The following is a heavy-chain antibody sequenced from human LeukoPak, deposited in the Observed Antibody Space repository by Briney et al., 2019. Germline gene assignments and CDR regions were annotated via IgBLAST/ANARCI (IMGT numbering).Heavy chain of an antibody. CDR1: GFTFSSYA. D-gene: IGHD1-26*01. V-gene: IGHV3-23*01. Sequence: PGGSLRLSCAASGFTFSSYAMAWVRQAPGKGLELGSAISESGVNTYYADSVKGRFTVSRDNSKNTLYLQMNSLRAEDTAVYYCAKDSGSFDYWGQGTLVTVSS. J-gene: IGHJ4*02. CDR3: AKDSGSFDY. CDR2: ISESGVNT.